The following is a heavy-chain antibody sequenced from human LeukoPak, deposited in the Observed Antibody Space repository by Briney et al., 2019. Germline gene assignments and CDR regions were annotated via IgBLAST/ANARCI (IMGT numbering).Heavy chain of an antibody. D-gene: IGHD3-10*01. CDR2: IKSKTDGGTT. V-gene: IGHV3-15*01. CDR3: TTGSLFRSRPRNYFDY. J-gene: IGHJ4*02. CDR1: GFTFSNAW. Sequence: GGSLRLSCAASGFTFSNAWMSWIRQAPGKGLEWVGRIKSKTDGGTTDYAAPVKGRFTISRDDSKNTRYLQMTSLKTEDTAVYYCTTGSLFRSRPRNYFDYWGQGPLVTVSS.